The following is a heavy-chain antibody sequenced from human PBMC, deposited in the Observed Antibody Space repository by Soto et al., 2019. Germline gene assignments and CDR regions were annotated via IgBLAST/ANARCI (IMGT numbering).Heavy chain of an antibody. J-gene: IGHJ6*03. CDR2: IYYSGST. Sequence: SETLSLTCTVSGGSISSYYWSWIRQPPGKGLEWIGYIYYSGSTNYNPSLKSRVTISVDTSKNQFSLKLSSVTAADTAVYYCARVLGPRCSGGSCYQGYYYYMDVWGKGTTVTVSS. D-gene: IGHD2-15*01. V-gene: IGHV4-59*01. CDR3: ARVLGPRCSGGSCYQGYYYYMDV. CDR1: GGSISSYY.